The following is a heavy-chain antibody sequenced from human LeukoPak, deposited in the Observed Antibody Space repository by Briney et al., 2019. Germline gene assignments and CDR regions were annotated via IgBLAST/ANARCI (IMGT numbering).Heavy chain of an antibody. J-gene: IGHJ4*02. CDR1: GFTFSSYA. V-gene: IGHV3-23*01. CDR2: ISGSGGST. CDR3: AKVGWGCSGGSCYYFDY. D-gene: IGHD2-15*01. Sequence: GGSLRLSCAASGFTFSSYAMSCVRQAPGKGLEWVSAISGSGGSTYYADSVKGRFTISRDNSKNTLYLQMNSLRAEDTAVYYCAKVGWGCSGGSCYYFDYWGQGTLVTVSS.